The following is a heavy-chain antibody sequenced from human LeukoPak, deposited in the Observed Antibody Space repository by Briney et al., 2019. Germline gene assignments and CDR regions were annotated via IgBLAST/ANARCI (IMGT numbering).Heavy chain of an antibody. Sequence: SWVRQAPGKGLEWIGYIYYSGSTYYNPSLKSRVTISVDTSKNHFSLKLTSVTAADTAVYYCARAHEIYFDFWGQGTLVTVSS. CDR2: IYYSGST. D-gene: IGHD5-24*01. V-gene: IGHV4-31*02. CDR3: ARAHEIYFDF. J-gene: IGHJ4*02.